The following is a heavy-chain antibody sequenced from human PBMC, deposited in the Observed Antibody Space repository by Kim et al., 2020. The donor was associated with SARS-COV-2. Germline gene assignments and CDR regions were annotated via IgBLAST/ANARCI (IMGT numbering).Heavy chain of an antibody. Sequence: GGSLRLSCVASGFSFTSYTMNWVCQAPGKGLEWISYISSTTSTIYYAESVRGRFTISRDNAKNSLYLQMDSRRDEDTAVYYCARDARKRAVPGEPYYFDYWGQGSLVTVAS. V-gene: IGHV3-48*02. J-gene: IGHJ4*02. D-gene: IGHD6-19*01. CDR2: ISSTTSTI. CDR1: GFSFTSYT. CDR3: ARDARKRAVPGEPYYFDY.